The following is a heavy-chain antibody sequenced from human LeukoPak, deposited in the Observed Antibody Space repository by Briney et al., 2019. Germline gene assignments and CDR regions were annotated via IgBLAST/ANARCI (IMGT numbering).Heavy chain of an antibody. Sequence: GASVKVSCKASGYTFTGYYMHWVRQAPGQGLEWMGWINPNSGGTNYAQKFQGRVTMTRDTSISTAYMELSRLRSDDTAVYYCAREGFSGSYFDHAFDIWGQGTMVTVSS. CDR3: AREGFSGSYFDHAFDI. CDR1: GYTFTGYY. J-gene: IGHJ3*02. D-gene: IGHD1-26*01. V-gene: IGHV1-2*02. CDR2: INPNSGGT.